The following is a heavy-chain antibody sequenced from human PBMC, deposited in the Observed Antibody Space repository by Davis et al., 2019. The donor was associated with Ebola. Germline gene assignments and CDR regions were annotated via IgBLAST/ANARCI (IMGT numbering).Heavy chain of an antibody. J-gene: IGHJ4*02. CDR1: GFTFSSYA. Sequence: GGSLRLSCAASGFTFSSYAMSWVRQAPGKGLEWVAVIWYDGSNKYYADSVKGRFTISRDNAKKSLYLQMNSLRAEDTAVYYCAREGYGDYDYWGQGTLVTVSP. V-gene: IGHV3-33*08. D-gene: IGHD4-17*01. CDR2: IWYDGSNK. CDR3: AREGYGDYDY.